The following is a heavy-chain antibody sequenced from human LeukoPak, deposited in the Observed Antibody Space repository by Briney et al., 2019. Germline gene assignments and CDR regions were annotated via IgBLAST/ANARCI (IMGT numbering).Heavy chain of an antibody. CDR3: ARDDSYGDTGQFEY. J-gene: IGHJ4*02. D-gene: IGHD4-17*01. CDR2: IYPNSGDT. V-gene: IGHV1-2*02. CDR1: GYTFTGYY. Sequence: ASVKVSCKTSGYTFTGYYLHWVRQAPGQGLEWMGWIYPNSGDTDYAQKFQGRVTMTRDTSITTAYMEVTRLTSDDTAVYYCARDDSYGDTGQFEYWGQGTLATVSS.